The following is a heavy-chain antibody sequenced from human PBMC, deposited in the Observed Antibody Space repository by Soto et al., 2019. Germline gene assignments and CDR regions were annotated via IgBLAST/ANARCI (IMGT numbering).Heavy chain of an antibody. V-gene: IGHV1-2*04. CDR1: GYTFTGYY. D-gene: IGHD3-3*01. CDR2: INPNSGGT. Sequence: ASVTVSCKASGYTFTGYYMHWVRQAPGQGLEWMGWINPNSGGTNYAQKFQGWVTMTRDTSISTAYMELSRLRSDDTAVYYCARGYDFWSGYYTGVGSNWGQGTLVTVSS. CDR3: ARGYDFWSGYYTGVGSN. J-gene: IGHJ4*02.